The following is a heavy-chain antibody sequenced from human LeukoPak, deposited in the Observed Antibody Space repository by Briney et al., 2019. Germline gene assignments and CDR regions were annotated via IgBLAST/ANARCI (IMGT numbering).Heavy chain of an antibody. CDR1: AYTFTSYG. J-gene: IGHJ3*02. CDR3: ARGSYNYYDSSGYYYDDAFDI. D-gene: IGHD3-22*01. Sequence: ASVKVSCKASAYTFTSYGVSWVRQATGQGLEWMGWMNPNSGNTGYAQKFQGRVTMTRNTSISTAYMELSSLRSEDTAVYYCARGSYNYYDSSGYYYDDAFDIWGQGTMVTVSS. CDR2: MNPNSGNT. V-gene: IGHV1-8*02.